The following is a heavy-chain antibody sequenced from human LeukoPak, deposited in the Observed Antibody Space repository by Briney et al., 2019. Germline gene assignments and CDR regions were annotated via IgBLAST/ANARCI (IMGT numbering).Heavy chain of an antibody. CDR3: AREGGYSGSYFDY. Sequence: SETLSLTCTVSGGSISSYYWSWIRQPPGKGLEWIGYIYYSGSTNYNPSLRSRVTISVATSKNQFSLKLSSVTAADTAVYYCAREGGYSGSYFDYWGQGTLVTVSS. J-gene: IGHJ4*02. V-gene: IGHV4-59*01. CDR2: IYYSGST. CDR1: GGSISSYY. D-gene: IGHD1-26*01.